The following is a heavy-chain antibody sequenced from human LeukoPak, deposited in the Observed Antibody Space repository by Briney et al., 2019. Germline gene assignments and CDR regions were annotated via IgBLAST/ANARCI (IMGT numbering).Heavy chain of an antibody. Sequence: GGSLRLSCAASGFTFSSYSMNWVRQAPGKGLEWVSSISSSSSYIYYADSVKGRFTISRDNAKNSLYLQMNSLRAEDTAVYYCARDLLGDSGYPSMSAEYFQHWGQGTLVTASS. D-gene: IGHD3-22*01. V-gene: IGHV3-21*01. J-gene: IGHJ1*01. CDR3: ARDLLGDSGYPSMSAEYFQH. CDR2: ISSSSSYI. CDR1: GFTFSSYS.